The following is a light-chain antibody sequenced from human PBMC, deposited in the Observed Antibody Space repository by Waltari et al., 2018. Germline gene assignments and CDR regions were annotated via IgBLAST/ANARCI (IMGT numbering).Light chain of an antibody. V-gene: IGLV6-57*02. J-gene: IGLJ2*01. CDR2: KDN. CDR1: SGTFAANY. CDR3: QSYDNTNYVV. Sequence: FVLAQPHSVSESPGKTVTISCTSSSGTFAANYVHWYQRRPGSVPTIGTYKDNERPSGVPDRFSGAADRYSGSDSRTIAGLRPEDEADYCCQSYDNTNYVVFGGWTKLTVL.